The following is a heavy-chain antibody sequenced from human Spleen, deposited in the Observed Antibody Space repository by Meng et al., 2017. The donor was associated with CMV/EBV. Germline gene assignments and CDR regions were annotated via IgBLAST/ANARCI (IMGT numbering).Heavy chain of an antibody. D-gene: IGHD3-22*01. CDR2: ISGNGYST. V-gene: IGHV3-23*01. Sequence: AASGFTVSNYAMSWVRQAPGKGLEWVSGISGNGYSTYYADSVRGRFTISRDNSKNTLYLQMSSLRAEDTDIYYCAKDYESSSGYYDYWGQGTLVTVSS. CDR3: AKDYESSSGYYDY. J-gene: IGHJ4*02. CDR1: GFTVSNYA.